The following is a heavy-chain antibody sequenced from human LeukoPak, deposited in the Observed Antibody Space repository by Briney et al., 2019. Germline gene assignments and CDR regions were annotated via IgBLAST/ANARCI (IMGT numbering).Heavy chain of an antibody. CDR2: ISHGGDT. D-gene: IGHD1/OR15-1a*01. CDR3: ASNKYPVQAFDI. Sequence: PSETLSLTCAVYGGSFSVYYWSWIRQPPGKGLEWIGEISHGGDTNCNSSLKSRVTLSVDTSKNQFSLILSSVTAADTAIYYCASNKYPVQAFDIWGQGTMVTVSS. CDR1: GGSFSVYY. V-gene: IGHV4-34*01. J-gene: IGHJ3*02.